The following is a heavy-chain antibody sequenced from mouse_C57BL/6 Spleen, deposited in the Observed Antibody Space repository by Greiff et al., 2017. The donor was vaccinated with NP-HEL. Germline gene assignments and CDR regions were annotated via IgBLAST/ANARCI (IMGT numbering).Heavy chain of an antibody. Sequence: LVESGAELARPGASVKLSCKASGYTFTSYGISWVKQRTGQGLEWIGEIYPRSGNTYYNEKFKGKATLTADKSSSTAYIELRSLTSEDSAVYFCARGGDYGSSYWYFDVWGTGTTVTVSS. CDR2: IYPRSGNT. V-gene: IGHV1-81*01. J-gene: IGHJ1*03. CDR1: GYTFTSYG. CDR3: ARGGDYGSSYWYFDV. D-gene: IGHD1-1*01.